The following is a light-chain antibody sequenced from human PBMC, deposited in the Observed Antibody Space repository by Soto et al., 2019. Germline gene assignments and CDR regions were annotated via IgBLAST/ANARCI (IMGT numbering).Light chain of an antibody. J-gene: IGKJ4*01. CDR3: QKYNSAPLP. Sequence: DIQMTQSPAALSASVVDRVTCTCLASQSISSWLAWYQQKPGKAPKLLIYAASTLQAGVPSRFSGSGSGTDFTLTISSLQPEDVAAYYCQKYNSAPLPFGGRTKVDI. CDR1: QSISSW. CDR2: AAS. V-gene: IGKV1-27*01.